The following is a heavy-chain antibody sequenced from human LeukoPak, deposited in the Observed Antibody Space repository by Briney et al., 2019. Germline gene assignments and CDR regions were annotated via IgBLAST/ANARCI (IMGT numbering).Heavy chain of an antibody. Sequence: VASVTVSFKSSGFTFTSSAMQWVRQARGQRLEWIGWILVGSGNTNYAQKFQERVTITRDMSTSTAYMELSSLRSEDTAVYYCAAGLGDFWSGYSWFVPWGQGTLVTVSS. V-gene: IGHV1-58*02. CDR3: AAGLGDFWSGYSWFVP. J-gene: IGHJ5*02. D-gene: IGHD3-3*01. CDR1: GFTFTSSA. CDR2: ILVGSGNT.